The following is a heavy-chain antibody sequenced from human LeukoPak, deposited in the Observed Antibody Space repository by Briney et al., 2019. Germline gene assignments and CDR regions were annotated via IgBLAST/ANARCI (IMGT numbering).Heavy chain of an antibody. J-gene: IGHJ4*02. CDR1: GFTFSSYW. Sequence: GGSLRLSCAASGFTFSSYWMSWVRQAPGKGLEWVANIKEDGSEKNYVDSVKGRFTISRDNAKNSLYLHMNSLRAEDTAVYYGARTRHGYWGYWGQGTLVTVSS. CDR3: ARTRHGYWGY. V-gene: IGHV3-7*05. D-gene: IGHD5-18*01. CDR2: IKEDGSEK.